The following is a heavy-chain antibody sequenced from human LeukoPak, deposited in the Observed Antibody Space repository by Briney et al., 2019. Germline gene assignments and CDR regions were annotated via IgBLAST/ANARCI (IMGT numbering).Heavy chain of an antibody. CDR1: GGSFGGYY. J-gene: IGHJ5*02. V-gene: IGHV4-34*01. CDR3: ARGRSYYYGSGSYS. Sequence: SETLSLTCAVYGGSFGGYYWSWIRQPPGEGLEWIGEINHSGSTNYNPSLKSRVTISVDTSKNQFSLKLSSVTAADTAVYYCARGRSYYYGSGSYSWGQGTLVTVSS. D-gene: IGHD3-10*01. CDR2: INHSGST.